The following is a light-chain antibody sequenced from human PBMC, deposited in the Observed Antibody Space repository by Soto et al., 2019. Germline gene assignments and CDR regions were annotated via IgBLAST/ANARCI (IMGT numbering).Light chain of an antibody. V-gene: IGKV3-15*01. CDR1: QSVRRN. Sequence: EIVMTQSPVTLSVSPGERATLSCRASQSVRRNVSWYQQKPGQAPRLLIFNAFPRATGIADRFSGSASGTEFTLTISGLQSEDFAIYYCQQYENWVPLTCGGGTKVEIK. J-gene: IGKJ4*01. CDR2: NAF. CDR3: QQYENWVPLT.